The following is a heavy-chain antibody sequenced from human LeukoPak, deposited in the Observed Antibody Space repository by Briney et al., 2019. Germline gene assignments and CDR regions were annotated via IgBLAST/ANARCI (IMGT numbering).Heavy chain of an antibody. D-gene: IGHD3-22*01. J-gene: IGHJ4*02. CDR1: GFTFSDYY. Sequence: GRSLRLSCAASGFTFSDYYMSWIRQAPGKGLEWGSYISSSGSTIYYADSVKGRFTISRDNAKNSLYLQMNSLRAEDTAVYYCARDSYYDSSGYPGYWGQGTLVTVSS. V-gene: IGHV3-11*01. CDR3: ARDSYYDSSGYPGY. CDR2: ISSSGSTI.